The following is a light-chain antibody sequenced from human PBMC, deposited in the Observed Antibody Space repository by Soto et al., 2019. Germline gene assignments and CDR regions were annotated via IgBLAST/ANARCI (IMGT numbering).Light chain of an antibody. CDR2: AAS. CDR3: QQLHTYPLT. J-gene: IGKJ4*01. V-gene: IGKV1-9*01. Sequence: DIQLTQSPSFLSASVGDRVTITCRASQGISTYLAWYQQKPGKAPKVLIYAASTLRSGVPSRFSGSGSGPDFTLTISSLQPEDFATYYCQQLHTYPLTFGGGTNVEIK. CDR1: QGISTY.